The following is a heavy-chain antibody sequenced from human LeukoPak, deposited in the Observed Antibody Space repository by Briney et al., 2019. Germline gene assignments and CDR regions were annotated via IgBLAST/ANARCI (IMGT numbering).Heavy chain of an antibody. Sequence: GRSLRLSCAASGFTFSSYAMHWVRQAPGKGMGWVAVLWYDGSKKYYADSVKGRFTTSRDNSKNRRDLQMNSLRVEDTAGYYCSRGIDGYDSTVDYWGQGTLVTVSS. D-gene: IGHD5-24*01. CDR1: GFTFSSYA. CDR2: LWYDGSKK. CDR3: SRGIDGYDSTVDY. V-gene: IGHV3-33*01. J-gene: IGHJ4*02.